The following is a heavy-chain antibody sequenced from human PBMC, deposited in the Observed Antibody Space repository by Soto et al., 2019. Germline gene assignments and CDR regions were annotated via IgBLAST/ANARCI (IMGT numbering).Heavy chain of an antibody. CDR2: ISGSGGST. CDR3: AKDPCGSSDYYYYGMDV. J-gene: IGHJ6*02. CDR1: GFTFSSYA. V-gene: IGHV3-23*01. D-gene: IGHD1-26*01. Sequence: EVQLLESGGGLVQPGGSLRLSCAASGFTFSSYAMSWVRQAPGKGLEWVSAISGSGGSTYYADSVKGRFTISRDNAKNTLYMQMNSLRAEDTAVYYCAKDPCGSSDYYYYGMDVWGQGTTVTVS.